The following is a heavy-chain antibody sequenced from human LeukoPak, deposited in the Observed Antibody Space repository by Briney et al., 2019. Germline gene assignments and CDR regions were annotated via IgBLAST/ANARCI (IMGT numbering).Heavy chain of an antibody. J-gene: IGHJ4*02. V-gene: IGHV3-23*01. CDR2: ISGSGGST. CDR3: AKDWPRYCSGGSCSGY. Sequence: GGSLRLSCAASGFTFSSYAMSWVRQAPGKGLEWVSAISGSGGSTYYADSVKGRSTISRDNSKNTLYLQMNSLRAEDTAVYYCAKDWPRYCSGGSCSGYWGQGTLVTVSS. CDR1: GFTFSSYA. D-gene: IGHD2-15*01.